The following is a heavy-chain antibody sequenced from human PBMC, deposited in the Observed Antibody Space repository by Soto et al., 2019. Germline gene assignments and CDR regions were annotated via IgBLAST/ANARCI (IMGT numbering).Heavy chain of an antibody. CDR1: GGSISSSSYY. Sequence: SETLSLTCTVSGGSISSSSYYWGWIRQPPGKGLEWIGSIHYSVSTYYNPSLKSRVTISVDTSKNQCSLKLSSVTAADTAVYYCASRTPDTAMVTVDYWGQGTLVTVSS. CDR2: IHYSVST. CDR3: ASRTPDTAMVTVDY. J-gene: IGHJ4*02. D-gene: IGHD5-18*01. V-gene: IGHV4-39*01.